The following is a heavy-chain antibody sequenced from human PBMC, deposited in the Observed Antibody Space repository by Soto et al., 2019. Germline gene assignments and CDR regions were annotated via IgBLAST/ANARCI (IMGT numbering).Heavy chain of an antibody. CDR3: SRRGLGWYFDL. CDR2: IYWDDDK. Sequence: QITLKESGPTLVKPTQTLTLTCTFSGFSLSTSGVGVGWIRQPPGKALEWLALIYWDDDKRYSPSLKSRLTITKDASKTQVVLTMTNMDPVDTASYYCSRRGLGWYFDLWGRGTLVTVSS. J-gene: IGHJ2*01. D-gene: IGHD3-10*01. V-gene: IGHV2-5*02. CDR1: GFSLSTSGVG.